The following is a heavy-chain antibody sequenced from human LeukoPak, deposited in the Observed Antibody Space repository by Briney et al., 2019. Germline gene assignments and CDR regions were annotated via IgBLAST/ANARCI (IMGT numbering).Heavy chain of an antibody. CDR3: ARDDSSGYYYDY. CDR1: GVTFSNYGISSYG. Sequence: GGSLRLSCEASGVTFSNYGISSYGMHWVRQAPGKGLEWVAFIRNDGSNKHYADSVKGRFTISRDNAKNSLYLQMNSLRAEDTAVYYCARDDSSGYYYDYWGQGTLVTVSS. J-gene: IGHJ4*02. D-gene: IGHD3-22*01. V-gene: IGHV3-30*02. CDR2: IRNDGSNK.